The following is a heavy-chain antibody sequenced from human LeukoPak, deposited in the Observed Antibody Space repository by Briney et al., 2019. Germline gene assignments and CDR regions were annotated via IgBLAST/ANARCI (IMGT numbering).Heavy chain of an antibody. J-gene: IGHJ5*02. V-gene: IGHV3-23*01. Sequence: PGGSLRLSCAASGFTFSSYAMSWVRQAPGKGLEWVSGISGTADRTFYADSVKGRFTISRDNAENTLYLQMNTLRTEDTAVYYCAAFEAVAATWFDPWGQGTLVTVSS. CDR1: GFTFSSYA. CDR3: AAFEAVAATWFDP. CDR2: ISGTADRT. D-gene: IGHD6-19*01.